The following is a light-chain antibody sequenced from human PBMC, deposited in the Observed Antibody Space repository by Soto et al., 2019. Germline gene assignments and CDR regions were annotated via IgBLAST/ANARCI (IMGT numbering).Light chain of an antibody. V-gene: IGKV3-15*01. J-gene: IGKJ5*01. CDR2: GAS. CDR3: QQRASWVT. CDR1: QSVSRN. Sequence: EIVMTQSPATLSVSPGERATLSCRASQSVSRNLAWYQQKPGQAPRLLIFGASTRATGIPDRFSGSGSGTEFTLTISSLQSEDFAVYYCQQRASWVTFGQGTRLEIK.